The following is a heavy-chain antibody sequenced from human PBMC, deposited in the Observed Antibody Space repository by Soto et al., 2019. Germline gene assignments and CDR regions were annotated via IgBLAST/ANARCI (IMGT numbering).Heavy chain of an antibody. J-gene: IGHJ4*02. CDR3: AKLHIAAAGTSPFDY. V-gene: IGHV3-30*18. CDR1: GFTFSSYG. D-gene: IGHD6-13*01. Sequence: QVQLVESGGGVVQPGRSLRLSCAASGFTFSSYGMHWVRQAPGKGLEWVAVISYDGSNKCYADSVKGRFTISRDNSKNTLYLQMNSLRAEDTAVYYCAKLHIAAAGTSPFDYWGQGTLVTVSS. CDR2: ISYDGSNK.